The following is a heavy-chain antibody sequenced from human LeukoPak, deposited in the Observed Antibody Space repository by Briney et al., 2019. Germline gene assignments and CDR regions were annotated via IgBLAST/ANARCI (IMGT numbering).Heavy chain of an antibody. D-gene: IGHD6-13*01. J-gene: IGHJ6*03. V-gene: IGHV3-21*01. Sequence: PGGSLRLSCAASGSTFSSYSMNWVRQAPGKGLEWVSSISSSSSYIYYADSVKGRFTISRDNAKNSLYLQMNSLRAEDTAVYYCARFSSPYYYMDVWGKGTTVTVSS. CDR3: ARFSSPYYYMDV. CDR2: ISSSSSYI. CDR1: GSTFSSYS.